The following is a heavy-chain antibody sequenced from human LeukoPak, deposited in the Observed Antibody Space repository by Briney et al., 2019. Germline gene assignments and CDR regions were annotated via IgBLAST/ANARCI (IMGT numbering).Heavy chain of an antibody. J-gene: IGHJ4*02. CDR3: AKDANFRVPGED. CDR1: GFTFSDYG. Sequence: GGSLRLSCAASGFTFSDYGMHWVRQAPGKGLEWVAFIRYDASNEYYAESVKGRFTISRDNSKNTLYLQMNSLRVEDTAVYYCAKDANFRVPGEDWGQGTLVTVSS. V-gene: IGHV3-30*02. D-gene: IGHD3-10*01. CDR2: IRYDASNE.